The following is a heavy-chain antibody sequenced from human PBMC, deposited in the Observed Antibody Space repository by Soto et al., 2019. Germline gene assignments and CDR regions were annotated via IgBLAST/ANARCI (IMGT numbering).Heavy chain of an antibody. CDR2: ISSSSSTI. Sequence: GGSLRLSCAASGFTFSSYSMNWVRQAPGKGLEWVSYISSSSSTIYYADSVKGRFTISRDNAKNSLYLQMNSLRAEDTAVYYCARDGSGSYYNVRWFDPWGQGTLVTVSS. J-gene: IGHJ5*02. CDR1: GFTFSSYS. CDR3: ARDGSGSYYNVRWFDP. V-gene: IGHV3-48*01. D-gene: IGHD3-10*01.